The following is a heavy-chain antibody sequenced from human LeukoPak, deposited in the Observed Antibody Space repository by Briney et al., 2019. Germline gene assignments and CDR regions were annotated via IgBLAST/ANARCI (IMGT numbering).Heavy chain of an antibody. D-gene: IGHD2-15*01. CDR3: ARVGCSGCSCYQLSGYYGMDV. Sequence: GVSLTLSCATSGLTVTNNYINWLRQAPGKGLEWVSVIYSGGSTYYADSLKGRFTISRDNSKNTLYLQMNSLRAEDTAVYYCARVGCSGCSCYQLSGYYGMDVWGQGTTVTVSS. J-gene: IGHJ6*02. CDR1: GLTVTNNY. CDR2: IYSGGST. V-gene: IGHV3-66*01.